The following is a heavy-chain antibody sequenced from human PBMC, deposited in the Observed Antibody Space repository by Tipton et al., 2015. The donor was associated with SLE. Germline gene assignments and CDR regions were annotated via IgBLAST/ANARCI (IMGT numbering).Heavy chain of an antibody. Sequence: LRLSCTVSGGSISSSGYYWGWIRQPPGKGLEWIGSIYYSGSTYYNPSLKSRVTISVDTSKNQFSLKLSSVTAADTTVYYCARQGPGSSGLNWFDPWGQGTLVTVSS. CDR1: GGSISSSGYY. V-gene: IGHV4-39*01. J-gene: IGHJ5*02. D-gene: IGHD6-19*01. CDR2: IYYSGST. CDR3: ARQGPGSSGLNWFDP.